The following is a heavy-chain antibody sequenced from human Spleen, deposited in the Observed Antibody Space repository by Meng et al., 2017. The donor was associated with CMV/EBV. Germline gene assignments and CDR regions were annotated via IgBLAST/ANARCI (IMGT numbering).Heavy chain of an antibody. CDR1: GYTFDTYG. CDR2: INPNSGGT. CDR3: ARDRVVGAYYGMDV. J-gene: IGHJ6*02. Sequence: ASVKVSCKTSGYTFDTYGISWVRQAPGQGLEWMGWINPNSGGTNYAQKFQGRVTMTRDTSISTAYMELSRLRSDDTAVYYCARDRVVGAYYGMDVWGQGTTVTVSS. V-gene: IGHV1-2*02. D-gene: IGHD1-26*01.